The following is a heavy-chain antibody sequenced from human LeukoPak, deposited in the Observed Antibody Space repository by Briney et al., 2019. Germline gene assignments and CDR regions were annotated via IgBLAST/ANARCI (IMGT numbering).Heavy chain of an antibody. V-gene: IGHV4-59*01. D-gene: IGHD3-22*01. CDR1: GGSISSYY. CDR3: ARVPYYYDSSGAFDV. CDR2: IYYRGST. Sequence: SETLSLTCTVSGGSISSYYWSWIRQPPGKGLGWIGYIYYRGSTSYNPSLKSRVTISVDTSKNQFSLKLSSVTAADTAVYFCARVPYYYDSSGAFDVWGLGTMVTVSS. J-gene: IGHJ3*01.